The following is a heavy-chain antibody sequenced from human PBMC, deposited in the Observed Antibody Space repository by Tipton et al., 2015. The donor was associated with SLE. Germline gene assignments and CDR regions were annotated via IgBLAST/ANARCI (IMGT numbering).Heavy chain of an antibody. D-gene: IGHD2-2*01. CDR2: ISAYNGKT. V-gene: IGHV1-18*01. J-gene: IGHJ4*02. CDR3: TRDTRYPHASDV. Sequence: QLVQSGAEVKKPGASVTVSCQASGYTFTDFGVTWVRQAPGQGLEWVGWISAYNGKTNYAQVGEGRVTMSTDTSTNKAFMELRSLRSDDTAVYYCTRDTRYPHASDVWGQGNLVTVSS. CDR1: GYTFTDFG.